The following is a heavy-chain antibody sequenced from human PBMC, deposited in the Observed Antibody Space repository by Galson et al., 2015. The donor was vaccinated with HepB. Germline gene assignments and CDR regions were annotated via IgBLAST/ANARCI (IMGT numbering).Heavy chain of an antibody. CDR1: GFIFSTYA. CDR3: AKDRVCSGGSCYFDY. Sequence: SLRLSCAASGFIFSTYAMTWVRQAPGKGLEWVSGISGSGDTTYYADSVKGRFTISRDNSKNTLYLQMNSLRAEDTAVYYCAKDRVCSGGSCYFDYWGQGTLVTVSS. D-gene: IGHD2-15*01. CDR2: ISGSGDTT. V-gene: IGHV3-23*01. J-gene: IGHJ4*02.